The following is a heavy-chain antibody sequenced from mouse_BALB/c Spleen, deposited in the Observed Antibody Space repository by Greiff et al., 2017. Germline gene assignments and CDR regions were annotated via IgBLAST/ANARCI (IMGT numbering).Heavy chain of an antibody. CDR3: ARDNYGSLYYYAMDY. J-gene: IGHJ4*01. D-gene: IGHD1-1*01. CDR2: IRNKANGYTT. Sequence: EVMLVESGGGLVQPGGSLRLSCATSGFTFTDYYMSWVRQPPGKALEWLGFIRNKANGYTTEYSASVKGRFTISRDNSQSILYLQMNTLRAEDSATYYCARDNYGSLYYYAMDYWGQGTSVTVSS. V-gene: IGHV7-3*02. CDR1: GFTFTDYY.